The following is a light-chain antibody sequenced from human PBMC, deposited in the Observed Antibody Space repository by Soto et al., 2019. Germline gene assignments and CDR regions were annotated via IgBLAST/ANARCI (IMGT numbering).Light chain of an antibody. J-gene: IGLJ3*02. CDR3: CSYAGRNSWV. Sequence: QSALTQPASVSGSPGQSITISCTGTSGDIGSYNLLFWYQQHAGKAPKLMIYEDTKRPSGVSDRFSASKSCTTASLTISGLEAEDEADYYCCSYAGRNSWVFGGGTKVTVL. CDR1: SGDIGSYNL. CDR2: EDT. V-gene: IGLV2-23*01.